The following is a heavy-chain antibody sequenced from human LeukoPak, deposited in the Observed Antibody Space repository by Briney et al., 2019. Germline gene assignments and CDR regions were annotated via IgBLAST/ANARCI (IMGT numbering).Heavy chain of an antibody. CDR1: GFTFSRYA. CDR3: GGNSDY. Sequence: GGSLRLSHVASGFTFSRYAMSWVRQAPGKGLEWVSSLSSSSSYIYYADSVKGRFTISRDNSKNTLYLQMNSLRAEDTAVYYCGGNSDYWGQGTLVTVSS. D-gene: IGHD4-23*01. CDR2: LSSSSSYI. V-gene: IGHV3-21*04. J-gene: IGHJ4*02.